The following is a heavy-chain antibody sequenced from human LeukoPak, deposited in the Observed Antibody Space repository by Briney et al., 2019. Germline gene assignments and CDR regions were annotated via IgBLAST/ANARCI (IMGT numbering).Heavy chain of an antibody. CDR3: TTERYFDFVTGYCPFDS. D-gene: IGHD3-9*01. J-gene: IGHJ4*02. Sequence: RGSLRLSCAASGFTFKHAWVSWVRQAPGKGLEWVGHFKSECEGGTSDHAAPVTGRFTISIADSKTTVYLQMNILKTEDTAVYYCTTERYFDFVTGYCPFDSWGQGTLVTVSS. CDR1: GFTFKHAW. CDR2: FKSECEGGTS. V-gene: IGHV3-15*01.